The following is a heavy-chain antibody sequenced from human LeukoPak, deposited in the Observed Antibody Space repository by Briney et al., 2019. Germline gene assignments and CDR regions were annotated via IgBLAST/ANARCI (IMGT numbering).Heavy chain of an antibody. CDR3: ARAQLNLLVDFGMDV. J-gene: IGHJ6*02. V-gene: IGHV4-4*07. CDR1: GGSISSYY. Sequence: SETLSLTCTVSGGSISSYYWSWIRQPAGKGLEWIGRIYTSGSTNYNPSLKSRVTISVVTSKNQFSLKLTSVTAADTAVYYCARAQLNLLVDFGMDVWGQGTTVTVTS. CDR2: IYTSGST. D-gene: IGHD1-1*01.